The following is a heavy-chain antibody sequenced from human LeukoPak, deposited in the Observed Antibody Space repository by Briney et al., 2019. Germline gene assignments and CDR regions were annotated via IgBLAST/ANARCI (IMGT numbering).Heavy chain of an antibody. D-gene: IGHD6-19*01. CDR1: GGTFSSYA. Sequence: GASVKVSCKASGGTFSSYAISWVRQAPGQGLEWMGRIIPILGIANYAQKFQGRVTITADKSTSTAYMELSSLRSEDTAVYYCASGVAVAGTPSLFDYWGQGTLVTVSS. CDR3: ASGVAVAGTPSLFDY. V-gene: IGHV1-69*04. J-gene: IGHJ4*02. CDR2: IIPILGIA.